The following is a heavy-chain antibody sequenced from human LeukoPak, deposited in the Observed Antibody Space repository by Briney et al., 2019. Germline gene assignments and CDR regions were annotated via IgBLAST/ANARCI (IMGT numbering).Heavy chain of an antibody. J-gene: IGHJ6*02. CDR1: GFTFNTYT. CDR2: ISGSSGII. Sequence: GGSLRLSCAASGFTFNTYTMNWVRQAPGKGLEWVSYISGSSGIIDYADSVRGRFTISRDNAKNSLYLQMNSLRAEDTAVYYCARFLVPAAIRSLKYYYYGMDVWGQGTTVTVSS. CDR3: ARFLVPAAIRSLKYYYYGMDV. D-gene: IGHD2-2*01. V-gene: IGHV3-48*01.